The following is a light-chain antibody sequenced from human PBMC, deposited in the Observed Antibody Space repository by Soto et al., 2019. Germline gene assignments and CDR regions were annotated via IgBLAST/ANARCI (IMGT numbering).Light chain of an antibody. CDR3: QQRLHWPIT. J-gene: IGKJ5*01. CDR2: DAS. Sequence: DIVLTQSPATLSLSPGDRVTLSCRASQTVGRFLSWYQHSPGQGPRLLVYDASNRATGVPARFSGSGSETDLTLTISSLEPEDFAVYYCQQRLHWPITFRQATRLEIK. CDR1: QTVGRF. V-gene: IGKV3-11*01.